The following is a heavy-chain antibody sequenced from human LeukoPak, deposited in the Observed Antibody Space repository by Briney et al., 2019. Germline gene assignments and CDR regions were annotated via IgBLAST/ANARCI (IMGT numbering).Heavy chain of an antibody. Sequence: PSETLSLTCTVSGGPISSYYWSWIRQPPGKGLEWIGYIYYSGSTNYNPSLKSRVTISVDTSKNQFSLKLSSVTAADTAVYYCASTYYYDSSGDYNWFDPWGQGTLVTVSS. CDR2: IYYSGST. J-gene: IGHJ5*02. CDR3: ASTYYYDSSGDYNWFDP. CDR1: GGPISSYY. V-gene: IGHV4-59*01. D-gene: IGHD3-22*01.